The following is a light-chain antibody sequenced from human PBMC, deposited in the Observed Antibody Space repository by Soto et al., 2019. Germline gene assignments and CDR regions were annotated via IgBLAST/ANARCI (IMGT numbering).Light chain of an antibody. CDR3: QQYSSSPLT. Sequence: EIVITQSPATLSVSPGERATLSCRASQSVRTYLAWYQQKPGQAPRLLIYGASSRETGIPDRVSGSGSGTEFTLTISRLEPEDFAVDYCQQYSSSPLTFGGGTKVDIK. J-gene: IGKJ4*01. CDR2: GAS. V-gene: IGKV3-20*01. CDR1: QSVRTY.